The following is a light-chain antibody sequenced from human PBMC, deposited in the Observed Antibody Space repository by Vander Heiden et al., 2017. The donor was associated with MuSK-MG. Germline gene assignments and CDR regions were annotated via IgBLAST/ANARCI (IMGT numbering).Light chain of an antibody. CDR2: DAS. V-gene: IGKV3-11*01. CDR1: QSVSSY. CDR3: QQLSNWPPIT. J-gene: IGKJ5*01. Sequence: EIVLTQSPATLSLSPGERATLSCRASQSVSSYLAWYQQKPGQAPRLLIYDASNRATGIPARFSGSGSGTDFTLTINSLEPEDFAVYYCQQLSNWPPITFGQGTRLEIK.